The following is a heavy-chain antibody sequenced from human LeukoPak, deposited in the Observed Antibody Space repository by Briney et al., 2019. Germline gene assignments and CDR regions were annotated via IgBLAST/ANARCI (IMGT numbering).Heavy chain of an antibody. CDR1: GGTFSSYA. CDR3: ARGGDYDYVWGSYRYKEFDY. J-gene: IGHJ4*02. V-gene: IGHV1-69*13. D-gene: IGHD3-16*02. CDR2: IIPIFGTA. Sequence: ASVKVSCKASGGTFSSYAISWVRQAPGQGLEWMGGIIPIFGTANYAQKFQGRVTITADESTSTAYMELSSLRSEDTAAYYCARGGDYDYVWGSYRYKEFDYWGQGTLVTVSS.